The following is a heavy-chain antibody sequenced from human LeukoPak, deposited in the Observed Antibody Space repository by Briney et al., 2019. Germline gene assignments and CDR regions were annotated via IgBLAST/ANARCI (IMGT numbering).Heavy chain of an antibody. D-gene: IGHD2-15*01. CDR1: GFTFSSYG. CDR3: ARDGGYCSGGSCNNWFDP. J-gene: IGHJ5*02. CDR2: IWSDDRNK. V-gene: IGHV3-33*01. Sequence: GGSLRLSCAASGFTFSSYGMHWVRQAPGKGLEWVALIWSDDRNKYYADSVKGQFTISRDNSKNTPYLQMNSLRAEDTAVYYCARDGGYCSGGSCNNWFDPWGQGTLVTVSS.